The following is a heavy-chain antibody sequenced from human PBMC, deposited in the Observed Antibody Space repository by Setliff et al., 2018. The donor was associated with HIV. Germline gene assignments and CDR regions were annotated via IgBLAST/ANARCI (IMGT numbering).Heavy chain of an antibody. CDR2: IYYSGSA. J-gene: IGHJ4*02. D-gene: IGHD2-21*02. Sequence: PSETLSLTCTVSGDSIDRSNFFWTWIRQHPGKGLEWIGYIYYSGSATYNPSLKSQASISVDTSRNEFSLKLSSVTAADTAVYFCARGGAFCGRDSCYYLDYWGQGNPGTAPQ. CDR1: GDSIDRSNFF. V-gene: IGHV4-31*01. CDR3: ARGGAFCGRDSCYYLDY.